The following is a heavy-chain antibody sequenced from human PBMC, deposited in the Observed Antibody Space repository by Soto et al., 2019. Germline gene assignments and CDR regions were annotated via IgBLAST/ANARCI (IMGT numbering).Heavy chain of an antibody. V-gene: IGHV4-39*02. CDR1: GDSIGNALYF. CDR2: IYYRGNT. D-gene: IGHD2-2*02. J-gene: IGHJ5*02. CDR3: ARVPPQYLWFDH. Sequence: QLQLQGSGPGLVKPSETLSLTCTVSGDSIGNALYFWGWIRQPPGKGLEWIGSIYYRGNTYSTPALNSRVTVSLDTSKNQFSPNLTSVTAADTAVYYCARVPPQYLWFDHWGQGSLVTVSS.